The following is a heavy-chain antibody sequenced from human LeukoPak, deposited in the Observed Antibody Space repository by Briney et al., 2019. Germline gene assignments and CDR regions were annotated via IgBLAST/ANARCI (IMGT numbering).Heavy chain of an antibody. V-gene: IGHV4-61*01. Sequence: SETLSLTCTVSGGSVSSGSYYWSWIRQPPGKGLEWIGHIDYSGSTRYNSSLKRRVTISVDTSKNQFSLKLNSVTAADTAIFYCARDDRCSGDSCYYLWGQGTLVTVSS. CDR2: IDYSGST. D-gene: IGHD2-15*01. J-gene: IGHJ5*02. CDR3: ARDDRCSGDSCYYL. CDR1: GGSVSSGSYY.